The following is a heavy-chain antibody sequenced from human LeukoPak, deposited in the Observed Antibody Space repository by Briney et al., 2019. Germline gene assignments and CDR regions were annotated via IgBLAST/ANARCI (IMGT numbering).Heavy chain of an antibody. Sequence: PGRSLRLSCAASGFTFDDYAMHWVRQAPGKGLEWVSGISWNSGSIGYADSVKGRFTISRDNAKNSLYLQMNSLRAEDTALYYCAKGYSSGGPIDYWGQGTLVTVSS. CDR2: ISWNSGSI. V-gene: IGHV3-9*01. CDR3: AKGYSSGGPIDY. CDR1: GFTFDDYA. J-gene: IGHJ4*02. D-gene: IGHD6-19*01.